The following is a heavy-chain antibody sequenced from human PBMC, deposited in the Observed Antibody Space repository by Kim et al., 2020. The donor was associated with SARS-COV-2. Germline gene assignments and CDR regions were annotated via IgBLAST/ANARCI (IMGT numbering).Heavy chain of an antibody. Sequence: SETLSLTCTVSGGSISSSSYYWGWIRQPPGKGLEWIGSIYYSGSTYYNPSLKSRVTISVDTSKNQFSLKLSSVTAADTAVYYCAREEAGYFYYYYGMDVWGQGTTVTVSS. CDR3: AREEAGYFYYYYGMDV. J-gene: IGHJ6*02. V-gene: IGHV4-39*02. D-gene: IGHD6-19*01. CDR1: GGSISSSSYY. CDR2: IYYSGST.